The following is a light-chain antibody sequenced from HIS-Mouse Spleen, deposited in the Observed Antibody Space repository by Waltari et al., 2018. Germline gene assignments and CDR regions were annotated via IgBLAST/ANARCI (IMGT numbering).Light chain of an antibody. J-gene: IGKJ2*01. Sequence: EIVLTQSPGTLSLSPGERATLSCRASPSVSSSYLAWYQQKPCQAPRLLIYGASSRATGIPDRFSGSWSGTDFTLTISRLEPEDFAVYYCQQYGSSPPYTFGQGTKLEIK. CDR2: GAS. CDR3: QQYGSSPPYT. CDR1: PSVSSSY. V-gene: IGKV3-20*01.